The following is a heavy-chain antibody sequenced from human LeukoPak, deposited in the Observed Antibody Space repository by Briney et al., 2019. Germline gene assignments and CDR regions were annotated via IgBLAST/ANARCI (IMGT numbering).Heavy chain of an antibody. CDR1: RXTFSSYA. V-gene: IGHV3-30-3*01. J-gene: IGHJ4*02. D-gene: IGHD1-26*01. CDR3: ARREVGATLGD. CDR2: IPYDGNNK. Sequence: GGSLRLSCAASRXTFSSYAMHWVRQPPGKGLEWVAVIPYDGNNKYYADSVRGRFTISRDNSKNTLYLQMNSLRPEDTAVYYCARREVGATLGDWGQGTLVTVSS.